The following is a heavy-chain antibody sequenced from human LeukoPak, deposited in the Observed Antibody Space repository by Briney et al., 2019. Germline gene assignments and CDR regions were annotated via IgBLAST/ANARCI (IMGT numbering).Heavy chain of an antibody. J-gene: IGHJ4*02. V-gene: IGHV3-21*01. Sequence: GGSLRLSCAASGFTFSSYSMNWVRQAPGKGLEWVSSISSSSSYIYYADSVKGRFTISRDNAKNSLYLQMNSLRAEDTVVYYCARGYCGGDCFEGLIDYWGQGTLVTVSS. CDR1: GFTFSSYS. CDR2: ISSSSSYI. CDR3: ARGYCGGDCFEGLIDY. D-gene: IGHD2-21*01.